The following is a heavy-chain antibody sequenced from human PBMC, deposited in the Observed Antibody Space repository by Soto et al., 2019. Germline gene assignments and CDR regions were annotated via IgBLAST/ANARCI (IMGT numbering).Heavy chain of an antibody. J-gene: IGHJ6*02. V-gene: IGHV1-69*13. CDR1: GGTFSSYA. Sequence: SVKVSCKASGGTFSSYAISWVRQAPGQGLEWMGGIIPIFGTANYAQKFQGRVTITANESTSTAYMELSSLRSENTAVYYCARVSMVRGVIIREPDYYYYGMDVWGQGTTVTVSS. CDR3: ARVSMVRGVIIREPDYYYYGMDV. D-gene: IGHD3-10*01. CDR2: IIPIFGTA.